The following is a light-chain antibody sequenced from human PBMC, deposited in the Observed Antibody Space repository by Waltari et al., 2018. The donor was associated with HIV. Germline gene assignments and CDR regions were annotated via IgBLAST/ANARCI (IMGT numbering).Light chain of an antibody. CDR2: GAI. V-gene: IGKV1-12*01. Sequence: DIQMTQSPSSVSASVGDRLTITCRASQGISTWLAWYQQKPGKAPKLLCYGAITLPGGLPRRFSGGGAAEDFTIISSHLHAEDLVSYCGQQTGTFPFTFGAGTKVDIK. CDR3: QQTGTFPFT. CDR1: QGISTW. J-gene: IGKJ3*01.